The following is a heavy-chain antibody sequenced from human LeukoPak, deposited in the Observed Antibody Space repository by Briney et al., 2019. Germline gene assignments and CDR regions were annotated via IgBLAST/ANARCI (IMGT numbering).Heavy chain of an antibody. CDR1: GFTFSSNW. V-gene: IGHV3-74*01. CDR3: SRDTFGGQDA. J-gene: IGHJ5*02. D-gene: IGHD4-23*01. Sequence: AESLTLSCAASGFTFSSNWRHWVRQPPGKGLEWVSRISPDGTTTTYADSVKGRFTISRDSAENTLFLQMNSLRAEDTAVYYCSRDTFGGQDAWGQGTLVTVSS. CDR2: ISPDGTTT.